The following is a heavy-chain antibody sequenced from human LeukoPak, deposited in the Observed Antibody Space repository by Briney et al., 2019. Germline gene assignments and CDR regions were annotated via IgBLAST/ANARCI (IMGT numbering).Heavy chain of an antibody. Sequence: ETLSLTCSVSGSSISSTSYYWGWIRQPPGKGLGWIGSISYSGTPYYSPSLKSRVTISVDTSKNQFSLKLSSVTAADTAVYYCARQLDYSNYGPWGQGTLVTVSS. CDR2: ISYSGTP. J-gene: IGHJ5*02. V-gene: IGHV4-39*01. D-gene: IGHD4-11*01. CDR1: GSSISSTSYY. CDR3: ARQLDYSNYGP.